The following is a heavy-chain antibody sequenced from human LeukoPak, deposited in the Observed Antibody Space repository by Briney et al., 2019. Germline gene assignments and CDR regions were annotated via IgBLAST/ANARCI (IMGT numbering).Heavy chain of an antibody. V-gene: IGHV3-53*01. Sequence: GSLRLSCAASGFTVSSNYMSWVRQAPGKGLEWVSVIYNGGTTHYADSVKGRFTISRDNSNNTLYLQMNSLRADDTAVYYCARGPVTKFEIWGQGTILTVSS. CDR2: IYNGGTT. D-gene: IGHD4-17*01. J-gene: IGHJ3*02. CDR1: GFTVSSNY. CDR3: ARGPVTKFEI.